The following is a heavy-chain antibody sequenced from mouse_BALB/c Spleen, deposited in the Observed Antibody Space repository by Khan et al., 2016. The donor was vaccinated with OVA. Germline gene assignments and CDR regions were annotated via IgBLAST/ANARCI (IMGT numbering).Heavy chain of an antibody. CDR3: IKHGNSSAWFTY. V-gene: IGHV1-7*01. CDR2: IDPSTDYT. D-gene: IGHD1-1*01. Sequence: VQLQQSGAELAKPGASVKMSCKASGYTFTSYWMHWVKQRPGQGLEWIGYIDPSTDYTEYNQKFRDKATLTVDKSSTTVYLHLTSLTSEDSAVFCGIKHGNSSAWFTYWGQGTLVTVSA. J-gene: IGHJ3*01. CDR1: GYTFTSYW.